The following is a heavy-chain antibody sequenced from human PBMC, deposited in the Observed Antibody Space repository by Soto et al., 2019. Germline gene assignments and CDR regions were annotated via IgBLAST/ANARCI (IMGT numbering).Heavy chain of an antibody. J-gene: IGHJ4*02. D-gene: IGHD6-6*01. V-gene: IGHV1-69*13. CDR2: IIPIFGTA. Sequence: SVKVSCKASGGTFSSYAISWVRQAPGQGLEWMGGIIPIFGTANYAQKFQGRVTITADESTSTAYMELSSLRSEDTAVYYCESTRDLAARAFSIDYWGQGTLVTVSS. CDR1: GGTFSSYA. CDR3: ESTRDLAARAFSIDY.